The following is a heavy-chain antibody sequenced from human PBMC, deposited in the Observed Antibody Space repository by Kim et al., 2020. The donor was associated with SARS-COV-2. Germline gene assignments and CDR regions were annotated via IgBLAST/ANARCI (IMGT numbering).Heavy chain of an antibody. CDR2: IRSKAYGGTT. Sequence: GGSLRLSCTASGFTFGDYAMSWFRQAPGKGLEWVGFIRSKAYGGTTEYAASVKGRFTISRDDSKSIAYLQMNSLKTEDTAVYYCTRVPYYDILTGPSSYYYYGMDVWGQGTTVTVSS. J-gene: IGHJ6*02. D-gene: IGHD3-9*01. CDR1: GFTFGDYA. V-gene: IGHV3-49*03. CDR3: TRVPYYDILTGPSSYYYYGMDV.